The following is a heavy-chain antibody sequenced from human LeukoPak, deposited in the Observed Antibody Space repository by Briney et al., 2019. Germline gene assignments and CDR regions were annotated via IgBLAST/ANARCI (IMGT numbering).Heavy chain of an antibody. V-gene: IGHV3-30*18. J-gene: IGHJ4*02. CDR2: ISFNGNNK. D-gene: IGHD3-16*01. CDR3: AKGSVYLDY. CDR1: GFTFSSSG. Sequence: AGGSLRLSCAASGFTFSSSGMHWARQAPGKGLEWVAVISFNGNNKYFADSVKGRFTISRDNSNNTLYLQMNSLRPEDTAVYYCAKGSVYLDYWGQGTLVTVSS.